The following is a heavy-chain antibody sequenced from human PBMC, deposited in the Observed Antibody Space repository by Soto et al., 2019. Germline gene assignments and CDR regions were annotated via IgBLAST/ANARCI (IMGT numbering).Heavy chain of an antibody. D-gene: IGHD2-15*01. CDR1: GFTFSTYG. J-gene: IGHJ4*02. Sequence: QVQLVESGGGVVQPGRSLRLSCAASGFTFSTYGMHWVRQARGKGLEWVAVISYDGSNKYYVDSVKGRFTISRDNSKNTLYLQMNSLSAEDTAVYYCAKDWCYCSGGSCYGFDYWGQGTLVTVSS. V-gene: IGHV3-30*18. CDR3: AKDWCYCSGGSCYGFDY. CDR2: ISYDGSNK.